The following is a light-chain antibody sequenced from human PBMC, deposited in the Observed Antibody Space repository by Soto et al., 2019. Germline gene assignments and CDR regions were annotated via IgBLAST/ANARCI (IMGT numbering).Light chain of an antibody. CDR2: LGS. Sequence: DIVMTQSPLSLPVTPGEPASISCRSSQSLLSSNGYNYLDWYLQKPGHSPQLLLYLGSNRASGVPDRFSGGASGTDFTLKISRVEAEDVGLYYCMQALEPQYTFGQGTKVDI. CDR1: QSLLSSNGYNY. V-gene: IGKV2-28*01. CDR3: MQALEPQYT. J-gene: IGKJ2*01.